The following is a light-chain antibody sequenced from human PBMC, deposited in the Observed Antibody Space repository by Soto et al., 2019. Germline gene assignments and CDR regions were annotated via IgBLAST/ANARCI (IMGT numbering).Light chain of an antibody. J-gene: IGKJ1*01. CDR1: QSVSSSY. V-gene: IGKV3-20*01. CDR3: QHYGSSPRT. CDR2: GAS. Sequence: EIVLTQSPGTLSLSPGERATLSCRASQSVSSSYLAWYQQKPGQAPRLLIYGASSRATAIPDRFSGSGSGTDFTLTISRLEPEYFALYYCQHYGSSPRTFGQGTKVEIK.